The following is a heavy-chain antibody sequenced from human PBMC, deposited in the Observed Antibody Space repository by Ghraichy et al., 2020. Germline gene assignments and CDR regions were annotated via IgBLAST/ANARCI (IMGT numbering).Heavy chain of an antibody. Sequence: GGSLRLSCAASGFTFSSYGMHWVRQAPGKGLEWVAVIWYDGSNKYYADSVKGRFTISRDNSKNTLYLQMNSLRAEDTAVYYCARIYGSGWYGFDYWGQGTLVTVSS. V-gene: IGHV3-33*01. D-gene: IGHD6-19*01. CDR2: IWYDGSNK. J-gene: IGHJ4*02. CDR1: GFTFSSYG. CDR3: ARIYGSGWYGFDY.